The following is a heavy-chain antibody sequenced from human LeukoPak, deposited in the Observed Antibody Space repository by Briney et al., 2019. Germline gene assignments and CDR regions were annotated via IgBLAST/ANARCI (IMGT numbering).Heavy chain of an antibody. V-gene: IGHV3-66*01. CDR1: GSTISSNH. Sequence: PGGSLRLSCAASGSTISSNHMSWVRQAPGKGLEWVSVIYDGGSTYYADSVKGRFTISRDNSKNTLYLQMNSLRAEDTAVYYCARFYGVPGGWFDPWGQGTLVTVSS. D-gene: IGHD4-17*01. J-gene: IGHJ5*02. CDR3: ARFYGVPGGWFDP. CDR2: IYDGGST.